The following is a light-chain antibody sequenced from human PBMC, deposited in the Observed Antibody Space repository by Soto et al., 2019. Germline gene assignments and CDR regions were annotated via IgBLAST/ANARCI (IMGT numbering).Light chain of an antibody. Sequence: QSALTQPASVSGSPGQSITVSCTGTSSDIGGYNYVSWYQQYPGEAPKVIIYDVSDRPSGVSNRFSGSKSGNTASLTISGLQTEDEADYYCSSYTSSSTPVVFGTGTKVTVL. CDR3: SSYTSSSTPVV. CDR1: SSDIGGYNY. J-gene: IGLJ1*01. CDR2: DVS. V-gene: IGLV2-14*03.